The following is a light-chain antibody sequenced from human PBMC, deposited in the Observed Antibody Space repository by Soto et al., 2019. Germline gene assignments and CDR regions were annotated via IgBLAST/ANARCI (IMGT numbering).Light chain of an antibody. V-gene: IGKV1-5*03. CDR3: QQHNNYWT. CDR1: QNINSD. J-gene: IGKJ1*01. CDR2: RAS. Sequence: DVQMTQSPSTLSASVGDRVTITCRASQNINSDLAWYQQKPGKAPQLLIYRASSLESGVPSRFSGSGSGTEFTLTITSLQPDDFPTCYCQQHNNYWTFGHGTRVDIK.